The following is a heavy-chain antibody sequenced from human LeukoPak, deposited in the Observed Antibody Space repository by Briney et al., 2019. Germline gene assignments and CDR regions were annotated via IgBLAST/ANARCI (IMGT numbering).Heavy chain of an antibody. Sequence: SETLSLTCADYGGSFSGYYWSWIRQPPGKGLEWIGEINHSGSTNYNPSLKSRVTISVDTSKNQFSLKLSSVTAADTAVYYCAREIPNYYDSSGERFDPWGQGTLVTVSS. J-gene: IGHJ5*02. D-gene: IGHD3-22*01. CDR1: GGSFSGYY. V-gene: IGHV4-34*01. CDR3: AREIPNYYDSSGERFDP. CDR2: INHSGST.